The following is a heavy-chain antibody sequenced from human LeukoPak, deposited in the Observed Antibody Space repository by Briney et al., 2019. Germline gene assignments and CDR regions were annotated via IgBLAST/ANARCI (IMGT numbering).Heavy chain of an antibody. Sequence: PGGSLRLSCAASGFTFSNYAMSWVRQAPGKGLEWVSSLSASGSSTSYADSVKGRVTISRDNSKNALYLQMNSLRADDTAVYYCAKGSLSGDYIPAIDNYFDHWGQGTLVTVSS. CDR1: GFTFSNYA. CDR2: LSASGSST. D-gene: IGHD4-17*01. J-gene: IGHJ4*02. V-gene: IGHV3-23*01. CDR3: AKGSLSGDYIPAIDNYFDH.